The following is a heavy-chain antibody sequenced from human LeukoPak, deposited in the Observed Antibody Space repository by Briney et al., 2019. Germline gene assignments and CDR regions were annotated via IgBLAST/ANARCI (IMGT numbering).Heavy chain of an antibody. D-gene: IGHD6-13*01. V-gene: IGHV3-48*03. CDR3: ARGEQQLVPFDY. J-gene: IGHJ4*02. Sequence: GGSLRLSCAASRFTFSSYEMNWVRQAPGKGLEWVSYISSSGSTIYYADSVKGRFTISRDNAKNSLYLQMSSLRAEDTAVYYCARGEQQLVPFDYWGQGTLVTVSS. CDR1: RFTFSSYE. CDR2: ISSSGSTI.